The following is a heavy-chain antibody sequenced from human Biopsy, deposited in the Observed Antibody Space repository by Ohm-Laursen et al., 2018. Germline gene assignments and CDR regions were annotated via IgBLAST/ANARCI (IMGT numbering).Heavy chain of an antibody. CDR1: GGSFTGHY. D-gene: IGHD4-23*01. V-gene: IGHV4-59*11. CDR2: ISHTGST. J-gene: IGHJ1*01. Sequence: SDTLSLTCTVSGGSFTGHYWTWIRQPPGQGLDWIGHISHTGSTSYKSSLKSRVTISLDTSRKHFFLRLTSLAAADTAVYYCARGSYEYGGLYFPHWGQGTLVTVSS. CDR3: ARGSYEYGGLYFPH.